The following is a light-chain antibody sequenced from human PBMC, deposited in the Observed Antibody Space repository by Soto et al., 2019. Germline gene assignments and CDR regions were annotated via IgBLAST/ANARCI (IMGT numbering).Light chain of an antibody. CDR3: QQSYSSPWT. CDR1: QSIFNY. J-gene: IGKJ1*01. V-gene: IGKV1-39*01. Sequence: DIQVTQSPSSLSASVRDRVTITCRASQSIFNYLNWYQQKPGKAPKLLIYAASSLQSGVPSRFSGGGAGTDFTLTISSLQPVDFATYYCQQSYSSPWTFGLGTKVEIK. CDR2: AAS.